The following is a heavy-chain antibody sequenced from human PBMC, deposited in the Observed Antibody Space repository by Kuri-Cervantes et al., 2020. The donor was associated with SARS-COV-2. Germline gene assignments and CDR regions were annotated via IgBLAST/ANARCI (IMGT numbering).Heavy chain of an antibody. CDR3: ARGAPIVVVPAAKGDDAFDI. CDR1: GYTFTRYY. CDR2: INPSGGST. V-gene: IGHV1-46*01. Sequence: ASVKVSCKASGYTFTRYYMHWVRQAPGQGLEWMGIINPSGGSTSYAQKFQGRVTMTRDTSTSTVYMELSSLRSEDTAVYYCARGAPIVVVPAAKGDDAFDIWGQGTMVTVSS. J-gene: IGHJ3*02. D-gene: IGHD2-2*01.